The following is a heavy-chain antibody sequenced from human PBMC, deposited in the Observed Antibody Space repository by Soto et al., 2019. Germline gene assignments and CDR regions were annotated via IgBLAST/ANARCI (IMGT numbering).Heavy chain of an antibody. J-gene: IGHJ6*02. Sequence: GASVKVSCKASGGTFSSYAISWVRQAPGQGLEWMGGIIPIFGTANYTQKFQGRATITADKSTSTAYMELSSLRSEDTAVYYCATTSEYIVVVVAATSPGYYYGMDVWGQGTTVTVSS. CDR1: GGTFSSYA. V-gene: IGHV1-69*06. CDR2: IIPIFGTA. CDR3: ATTSEYIVVVVAATSPGYYYGMDV. D-gene: IGHD2-15*01.